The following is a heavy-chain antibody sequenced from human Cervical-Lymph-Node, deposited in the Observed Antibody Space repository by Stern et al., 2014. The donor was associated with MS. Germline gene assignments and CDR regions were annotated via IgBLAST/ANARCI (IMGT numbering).Heavy chain of an antibody. Sequence: QVQLMQSGAEVKKPGASVKVSCKASGYTFTDSYMHWVRQVPGQGLEWMGRINPSSGDAKYAQKFQGRVTMTRDASITTASMELNRLTSDDTAVYYCARILRPRIPVADTGYWGQGTLVTVSS. CDR2: INPSSGDA. J-gene: IGHJ4*02. V-gene: IGHV1-2*06. CDR1: GYTFTDSY. D-gene: IGHD6-19*01. CDR3: ARILRPRIPVADTGY.